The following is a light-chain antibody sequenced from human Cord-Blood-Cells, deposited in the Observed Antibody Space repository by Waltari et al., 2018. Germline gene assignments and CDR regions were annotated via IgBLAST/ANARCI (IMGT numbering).Light chain of an antibody. CDR2: EGS. CDR1: SSAVGSYNL. V-gene: IGLV2-23*01. CDR3: CSYAGSSTWV. Sequence: QSALTQPASVSGSPGQSITISCTGNSSAVGSYNLVSWYQQHPGKAPKLMIYEGSKRPSGVSYRFSGSKSGHTASLTISGLQAEDEADYYCCSYAGSSTWVFGGGTKLTVL. J-gene: IGLJ3*02.